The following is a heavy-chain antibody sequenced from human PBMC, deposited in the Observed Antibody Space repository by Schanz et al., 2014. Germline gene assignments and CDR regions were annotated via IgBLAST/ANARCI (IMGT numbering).Heavy chain of an antibody. CDR2: IWNNGVTK. J-gene: IGHJ4*02. Sequence: QVQLVESGGGVVQPGTSLILSCSVSGFTFSSYGMHWVRQAPGKGLEWVAVIWNNGVTKYYADSVRGRFTISRDRFQNTLYLRMSSLRAEDTADYYCARPRFDYGEVDYWGQGTLVTVSS. CDR1: GFTFSSYG. V-gene: IGHV3-33*01. CDR3: ARPRFDYGEVDY. D-gene: IGHD4-17*01.